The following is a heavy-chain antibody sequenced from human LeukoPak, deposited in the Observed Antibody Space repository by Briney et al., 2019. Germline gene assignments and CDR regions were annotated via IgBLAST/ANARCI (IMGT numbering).Heavy chain of an antibody. CDR1: GYTFTSYG. J-gene: IGHJ4*02. D-gene: IGHD1-14*01. CDR2: ISVYNGNT. V-gene: IGHV1-18*01. CDR3: ARATAGNFDY. Sequence: ASVKVSFKASGYTFTSYGISWVRQAPGQGLEWMGWISVYNGNTNYAQKFQGRVTMTTDTSTSTAYMELRSLISDDTAVYYCARATAGNFDYWGQGTLVTVSS.